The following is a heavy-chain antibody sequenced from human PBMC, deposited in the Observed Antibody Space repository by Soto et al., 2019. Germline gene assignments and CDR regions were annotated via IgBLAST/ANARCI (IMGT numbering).Heavy chain of an antibody. CDR3: ARDLVSSGINSGSYRLFDY. CDR2: IYYSGST. CDR1: GGSISSGGYY. V-gene: IGHV4-31*03. D-gene: IGHD3-10*01. J-gene: IGHJ4*02. Sequence: QVQLQESGPGLVKPSQTLSLTCTVSGGSISSGGYYWSWIRQHPGKGLEWIGYIYYSGSTYYNPSLKSRVTISVDTSKNQFSLKLSSVTAADTAVYYCARDLVSSGINSGSYRLFDYWGQGTLVTVSS.